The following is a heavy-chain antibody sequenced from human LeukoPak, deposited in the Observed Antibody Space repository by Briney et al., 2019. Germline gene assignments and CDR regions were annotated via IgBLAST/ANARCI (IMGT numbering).Heavy chain of an antibody. CDR1: GFTFSHYQ. CDR3: ARRGANSGHTFDY. CDR2: IRSSGSDT. J-gene: IGHJ4*02. V-gene: IGHV3-11*01. D-gene: IGHD5-12*01. Sequence: GGSLRLSCAASGFTFSHYQMSWIRQAPGKGLEWVSYIRSSGSDTYYADSVKGRFTISRDNTKNALYLQMNSLRADDTAVYYCARRGANSGHTFDYWGQGTLVSVSS.